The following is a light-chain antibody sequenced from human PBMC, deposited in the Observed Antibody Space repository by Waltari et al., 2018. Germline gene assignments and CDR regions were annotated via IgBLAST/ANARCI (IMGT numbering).Light chain of an antibody. CDR1: QCVSTS. J-gene: IGKJ5*01. CDR3: QQRSNWPSIT. V-gene: IGKV3-11*01. Sequence: EIVLTQSPATLSLSPGERATLSCRASQCVSTSLGWYQQKPGQAPRLLIYDVSSRATDIPARFSGSGSGTDFTLTISSLEPEDFAVYYCQQRSNWPSITFGQGTRLEIK. CDR2: DVS.